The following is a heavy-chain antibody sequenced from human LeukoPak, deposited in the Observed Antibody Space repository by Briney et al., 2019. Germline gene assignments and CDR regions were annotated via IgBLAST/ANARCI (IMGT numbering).Heavy chain of an antibody. D-gene: IGHD1-26*01. CDR3: ARGPYSGKATSYFDY. CDR1: GYTFTSYG. CDR2: ISAYNGNT. J-gene: IGHJ4*02. Sequence: ASVKVSCKASGYTFTSYGISWVRQAPGQGLEWMGWISAYNGNTNYAQKLQGRVTITTDTSTRTAYMELRSLRSDDTAVYQCARGPYSGKATSYFDYWGQGTLVTVSS. V-gene: IGHV1-18*01.